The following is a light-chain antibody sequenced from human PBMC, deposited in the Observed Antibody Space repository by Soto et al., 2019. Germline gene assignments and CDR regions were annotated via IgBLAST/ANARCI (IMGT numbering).Light chain of an antibody. V-gene: IGKV3-20*01. CDR3: QQYNSLWT. CDR1: QSVSSNY. CDR2: GAS. J-gene: IGKJ1*01. Sequence: EIVFTQSPGTLSLSPGERATLSCRASQSVSSNYLAWYQQKPGQAPRLLIYGASSRATGIPSRFSGSGSGTEFTLTISSLQPDDFATYYCQQYNSLWTFGQGTKVDIK.